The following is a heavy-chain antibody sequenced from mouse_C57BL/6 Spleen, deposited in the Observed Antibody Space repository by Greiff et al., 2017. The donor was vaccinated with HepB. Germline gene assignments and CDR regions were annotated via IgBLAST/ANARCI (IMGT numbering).Heavy chain of an antibody. CDR1: GYTFTSYW. J-gene: IGHJ3*01. Sequence: QVQLQQPGAELVMPGASVKLSCKASGYTFTSYWMHWVKQRPGQGLEWIGEIDPSDSYTNYNQKFKGKSTLTVGKSSSTAYMQLSSLTSEDSAVYYCARYYSNYVGFAYWGQGTLVTVSA. V-gene: IGHV1-69*01. CDR3: ARYYSNYVGFAY. D-gene: IGHD2-5*01. CDR2: IDPSDSYT.